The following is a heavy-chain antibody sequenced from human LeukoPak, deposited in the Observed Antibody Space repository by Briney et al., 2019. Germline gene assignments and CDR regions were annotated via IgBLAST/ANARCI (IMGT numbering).Heavy chain of an antibody. CDR1: GFSFSIYT. CDR2: ISGGGSA. V-gene: IGHV3-23*01. Sequence: GGSLRLSCAASGFSFSIYTMTWVRQAPGMGLQWVSVISGGGSAYYADSVKGRFTVPRDNSRNAVYLQMNSLRVEDTAVYYCVKDQYSGSGSYPDAFDFWGQGTVVTVSS. J-gene: IGHJ3*01. CDR3: VKDQYSGSGSYPDAFDF. D-gene: IGHD3-10*01.